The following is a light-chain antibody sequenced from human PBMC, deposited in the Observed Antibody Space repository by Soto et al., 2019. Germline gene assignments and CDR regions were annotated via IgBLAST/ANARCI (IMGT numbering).Light chain of an antibody. J-gene: IGKJ4*01. CDR1: QDISNY. CDR3: PQYYDLPLT. Sequence: DIQVTQSPSTLSASVGDRVTITCQASQDISNYLNWYQQKPGKAPKLLIYDASNLETGVPSRFSGSGSGTDFTFTICSLQPEDSATYYCPQYYDLPLTLGGGTKVDIK. V-gene: IGKV1-33*01. CDR2: DAS.